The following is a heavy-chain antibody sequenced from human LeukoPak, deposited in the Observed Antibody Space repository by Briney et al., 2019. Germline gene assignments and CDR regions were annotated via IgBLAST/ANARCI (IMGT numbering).Heavy chain of an antibody. Sequence: ASVKVSCKSSGYTFTGYYIHWVRQAPGQGLEWMGWLNPKNGGTNYAQKFQGRVTMTRDRSIDTIYMELSGLTSDDTAVYYCARDRGTYMLSHFDYWGQGTLVTVSS. D-gene: IGHD1-26*01. CDR2: LNPKNGGT. V-gene: IGHV1-2*02. J-gene: IGHJ4*02. CDR3: ARDRGTYMLSHFDY. CDR1: GYTFTGYY.